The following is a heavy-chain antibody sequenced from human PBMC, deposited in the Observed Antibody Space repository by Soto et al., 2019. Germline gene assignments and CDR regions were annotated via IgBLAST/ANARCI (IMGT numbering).Heavy chain of an antibody. CDR2: IIPIFGTA. CDR1: GGTFSSYA. D-gene: IGHD3-22*01. Sequence: SVKVSCTASGGTFSSYAISWVRQAPGQGLEWMGGIIPIFGTANYAQKFQGRVTITADESTSTAYMELSSLRSEDTAVYYCASLEYYYDSSGYYDPLRIWGQGTMVTVSS. J-gene: IGHJ3*02. CDR3: ASLEYYYDSSGYYDPLRI. V-gene: IGHV1-69*13.